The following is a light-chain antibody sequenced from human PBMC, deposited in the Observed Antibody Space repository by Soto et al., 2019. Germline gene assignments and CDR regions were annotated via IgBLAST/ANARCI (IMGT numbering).Light chain of an antibody. CDR3: QQSYSTPLT. CDR2: TAS. V-gene: IGKV1-39*01. CDR1: QGISSY. J-gene: IGKJ4*01. Sequence: DIQMTQSPSCLAASVGDRFTITCRASQGISSYLNWYQQKKGKAPNXXIYTASNLQSGVPSRFSGSGYGTDFNLTISSLQTEDFATCYCQQSYSTPLTFGGGTKVDIK.